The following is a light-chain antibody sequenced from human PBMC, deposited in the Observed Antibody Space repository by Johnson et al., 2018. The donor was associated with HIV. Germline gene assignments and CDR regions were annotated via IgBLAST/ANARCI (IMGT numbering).Light chain of an antibody. CDR1: SSNIGNNY. J-gene: IGLJ1*01. Sequence: QSVLTQPPSVSAAPGQKVTISCSGSSSNIGNNYVSWYQQLQGTAPKLLIYENNKRPSGIPDRFSGSKSGTSATLGITGLQTGDEADYYCGTWDTSLGAQYVFGSGTKVTFL. CDR2: ENN. V-gene: IGLV1-51*02. CDR3: GTWDTSLGAQYV.